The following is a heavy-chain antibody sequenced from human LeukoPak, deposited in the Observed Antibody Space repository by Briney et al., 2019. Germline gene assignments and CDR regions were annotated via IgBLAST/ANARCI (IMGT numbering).Heavy chain of an antibody. CDR1: GFTFGDYA. J-gene: IGHJ4*02. CDR2: IRSKAYGGTT. V-gene: IGHV3-49*04. Sequence: GGSLRLSCTASGFTFGDYAMSWVRQAPGKGLEGVGFIRSKAYGGTTEYAASVKGRFTISRDDSKSIAYLQMNSLKTEDTAVYYCTRLRPYYYDSSGSFDYWGQGTLVTVSS. D-gene: IGHD3-22*01. CDR3: TRLRPYYYDSSGSFDY.